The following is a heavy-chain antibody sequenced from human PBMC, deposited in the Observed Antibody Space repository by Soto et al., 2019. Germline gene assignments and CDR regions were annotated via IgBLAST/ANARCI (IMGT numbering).Heavy chain of an antibody. D-gene: IGHD1-1*01. J-gene: IGHJ4*02. Sequence: QVQLVESGGGVVQPGRSLSLSCEASGFPFNTYGFPGVRQAPGKGLEWVSVIWSDGNNKYYADSVKGRFTISRDSSKNTLYLQMNSLRVEDTAVYYCARIQLDTIMALDYWGQGTLVTVSS. CDR3: ARIQLDTIMALDY. CDR2: IWSDGNNK. CDR1: GFPFNTYG. V-gene: IGHV3-33*01.